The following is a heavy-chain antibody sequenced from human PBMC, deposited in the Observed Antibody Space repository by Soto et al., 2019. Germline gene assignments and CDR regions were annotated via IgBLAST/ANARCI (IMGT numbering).Heavy chain of an antibody. Sequence: ASVKVSCKASGYTFTSYDINWVRQATGQGLEWMGWMNPNSGNTGYAQKFQGRVTMTRDTSISTAYMELSSLRSEDTAVYYCASSSSWYGPDAFDIWGQGTMVTVSS. CDR3: ASSSSWYGPDAFDI. CDR1: GYTFTSYD. V-gene: IGHV1-8*01. J-gene: IGHJ3*02. D-gene: IGHD6-13*01. CDR2: MNPNSGNT.